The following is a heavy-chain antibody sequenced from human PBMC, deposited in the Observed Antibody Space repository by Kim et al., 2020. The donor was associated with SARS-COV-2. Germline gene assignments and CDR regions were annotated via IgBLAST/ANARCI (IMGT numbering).Heavy chain of an antibody. CDR1: GFTFSSYA. V-gene: IGHV3-23*01. Sequence: GGSLRLSCAASGFTFSSYAMSWVRQAPGKGLEWVSSLIGTSGNTYYADFVMGRFTISRENSRNTLYLQMNSLRADDTAVYYCAKGLDRWLDSDTSDQTYFHHWGHGTLVTVSS. CDR3: AKGLDRWLDSDTSDQTYFHH. J-gene: IGHJ1*01. D-gene: IGHD3-22*01. CDR2: LIGTSGNT.